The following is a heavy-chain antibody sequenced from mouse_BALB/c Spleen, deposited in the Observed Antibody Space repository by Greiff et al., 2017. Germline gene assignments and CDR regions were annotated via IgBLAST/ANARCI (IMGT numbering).Heavy chain of an antibody. V-gene: IGHV5-17*02. D-gene: IGHD1-1*01. Sequence: EVQGVESGGGLVQPGGSRKLSCAASGFTFSSFGMHWVRQAPEKGLEWVAYISSGSSTIYYADTVKGRFTISRDNPKNTLFLQMTSLRSEDTAMYYCAREITTVVAPHAMDYWGQGTSVTVSS. J-gene: IGHJ4*01. CDR2: ISSGSSTI. CDR1: GFTFSSFG. CDR3: AREITTVVAPHAMDY.